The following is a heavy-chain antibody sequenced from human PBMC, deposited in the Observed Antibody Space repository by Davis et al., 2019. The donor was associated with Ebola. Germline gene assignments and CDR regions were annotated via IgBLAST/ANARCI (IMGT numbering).Heavy chain of an antibody. CDR3: ARGDGDGSLPDY. Sequence: GESLKISCAAYGFTFSDHCMSWIRQAPGKGLEWVSYISGTRTTIYYADSVRGRFTISRDHANNSLYLQMNSLRAGDTAVYYCARGDGDGSLPDYWGQGTLVTVSS. CDR2: ISGTRTTI. CDR1: GFTFSDHC. J-gene: IGHJ4*02. D-gene: IGHD3-10*01. V-gene: IGHV3-11*01.